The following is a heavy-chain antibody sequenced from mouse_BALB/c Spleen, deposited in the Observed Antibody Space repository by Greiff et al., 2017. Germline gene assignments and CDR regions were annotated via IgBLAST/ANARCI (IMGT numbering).Heavy chain of an antibody. CDR2: IDPENGNT. CDR1: GFNIKDYY. V-gene: IGHV14-1*02. J-gene: IGHJ3*01. Sequence: VQLQQSGAELVRPGALVKLSCKASGFNIKDYYMHWVKQRPEQGLEWIGWIDPENGNTIYDPKFQGKASITADTSSNTAYLQLSSLTSEDTAVYYCASSHEGGFAYWGQGTLVTVSA. CDR3: ASSHEGGFAY. D-gene: IGHD6-2*01.